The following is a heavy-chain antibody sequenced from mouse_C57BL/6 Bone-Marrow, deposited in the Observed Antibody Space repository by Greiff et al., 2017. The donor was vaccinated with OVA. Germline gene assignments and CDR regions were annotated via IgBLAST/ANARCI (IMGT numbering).Heavy chain of an antibody. D-gene: IGHD2-1*01. CDR3: TSYGNFDY. Sequence: EVKLQESGAELVRPGASVKLSCTASGFNIKDDYMHWVKQRPEQGLEWIGWIDPENGDTEYASKFQGKATITADTSSNTAHLQRSSLTSEETAVYYCTSYGNFDYWGQGTTLTVSS. J-gene: IGHJ2*01. V-gene: IGHV14-4*01. CDR1: GFNIKDDY. CDR2: IDPENGDT.